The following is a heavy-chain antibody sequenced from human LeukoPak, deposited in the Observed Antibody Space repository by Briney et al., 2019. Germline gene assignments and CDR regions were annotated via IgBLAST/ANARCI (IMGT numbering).Heavy chain of an antibody. CDR1: GFTFSSYA. CDR2: ISGSGGST. D-gene: IGHD5-24*01. V-gene: IGHV3-23*01. CDR3: TRDQFDYYYYYMDV. J-gene: IGHJ6*03. Sequence: GGSLRLSCAASGFTFSSYAMSWVRQAPGKGLEWVSAISGSGGSTYYADSVKGRFTISRDNSKNTLYLQMNSLKTEDTAVYYCTRDQFDYYYYYMDVWGKGTTVTVSS.